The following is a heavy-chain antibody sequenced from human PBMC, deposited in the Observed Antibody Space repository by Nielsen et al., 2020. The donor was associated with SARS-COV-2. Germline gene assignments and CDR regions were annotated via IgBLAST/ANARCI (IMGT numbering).Heavy chain of an antibody. CDR1: GFTFTSYY. Sequence: GESLKISCAASGFTFTSYYMHWVRQAPGQGLEWMGIINPSGGSTSYAQKFQGRVTMTRDTSTSTVYMELSSLRSEDTAVYYCARERGSTYYDFWSGYSTYYYYYMDVWGKGTTVTVSS. J-gene: IGHJ6*03. D-gene: IGHD3-3*01. CDR2: INPSGGST. CDR3: ARERGSTYYDFWSGYSTYYYYYMDV. V-gene: IGHV1-46*01.